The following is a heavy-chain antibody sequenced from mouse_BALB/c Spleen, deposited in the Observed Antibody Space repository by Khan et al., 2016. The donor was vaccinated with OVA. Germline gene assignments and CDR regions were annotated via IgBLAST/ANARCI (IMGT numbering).Heavy chain of an antibody. CDR1: GYTFTNYV. J-gene: IGHJ3*01. Sequence: VQLQQSGPELVEPGASVKMSCKASGYTFTNYVIHWVKQKPGQGLEWIGYINPDNAGTRYNEKFKGKATLTSDISSTSAYMELLSLTSEDSAVYYCARVAASWDFSFPYWGQGTLVTVSA. D-gene: IGHD4-1*01. V-gene: IGHV1S136*01. CDR3: ARVAASWDFSFPY. CDR2: INPDNAGT.